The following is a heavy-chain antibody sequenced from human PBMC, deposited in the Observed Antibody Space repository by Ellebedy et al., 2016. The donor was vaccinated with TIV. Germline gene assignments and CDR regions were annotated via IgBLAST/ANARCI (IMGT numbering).Heavy chain of an antibody. CDR3: TTPEKPMIVAKSTNYYYYYGMDV. D-gene: IGHD3-22*01. CDR2: IKSKTDGGTT. CDR1: GFTFSNAW. J-gene: IGHJ6*02. Sequence: GESLKISCAASGFTFSNAWMSWVRQAPGKGLEWVGRIKSKTDGGTTDYAAPVKGRFTISRDDSKSIAYLQMNSLKTEDTAVYYCTTPEKPMIVAKSTNYYYYYGMDVWGQGTTVTVSS. V-gene: IGHV3-15*01.